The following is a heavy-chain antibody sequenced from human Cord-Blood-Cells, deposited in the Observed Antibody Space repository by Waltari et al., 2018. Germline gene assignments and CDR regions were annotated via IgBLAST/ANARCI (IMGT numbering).Heavy chain of an antibody. Sequence: AASGFTFSNAWMSWVRQAPGKGLEWVGRIKSKTDGGTTEYAAPGKGRFTISRDDSKNTLYLQMNSLKTEDTAVYYCTTLENDYGDYGDAFDIWGQGTMVTVSS. CDR2: IKSKTDGGTT. J-gene: IGHJ3*02. CDR1: GFTFSNAW. D-gene: IGHD4-17*01. CDR3: TTLENDYGDYGDAFDI. V-gene: IGHV3-15*01.